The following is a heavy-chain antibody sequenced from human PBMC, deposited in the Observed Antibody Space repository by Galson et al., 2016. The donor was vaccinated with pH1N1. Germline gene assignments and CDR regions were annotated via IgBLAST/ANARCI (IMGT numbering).Heavy chain of an antibody. CDR2: IYPGDSDT. V-gene: IGHV5-51*03. CDR1: GYSFTSYW. D-gene: IGHD2-2*01. J-gene: IGHJ4*02. Sequence: QSGAEVKKPGESLRISCQGSGYSFTSYWIAWVRQMPGKGLEWMGIIYPGDSDTRYSPSFQGQVTISTDKSISTAYLQWSSLRAADTAIYYCAKLPYCDTTSCPLDYWGQGTLVTVAS. CDR3: AKLPYCDTTSCPLDY.